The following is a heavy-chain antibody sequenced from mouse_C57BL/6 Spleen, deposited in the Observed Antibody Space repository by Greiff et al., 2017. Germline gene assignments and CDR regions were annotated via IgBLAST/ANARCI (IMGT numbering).Heavy chain of an antibody. D-gene: IGHD1-1*01. CDR2: ISYDGSN. J-gene: IGHJ2*01. V-gene: IGHV3-6*01. CDR3: ARDTTVVATNYFDY. Sequence: EVQLVESGPGLVKPSQSLSLTCSVTGYSITSGYYWNWIRQFPGNKLEWMGYISYDGSNNYNPSLKNRISITRDTSKNQFFLKLNSVTTEDTATYYCARDTTVVATNYFDYWGQGTTLTVSS. CDR1: GYSITSGYY.